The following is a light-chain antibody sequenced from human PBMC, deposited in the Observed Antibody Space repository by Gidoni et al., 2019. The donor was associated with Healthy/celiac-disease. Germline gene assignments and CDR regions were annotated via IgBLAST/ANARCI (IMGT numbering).Light chain of an antibody. J-gene: IGKJ5*01. V-gene: IGKV1-39*01. CDR1: QSISSY. CDR3: QQSYSTPIT. CDR2: AAS. Sequence: DIQMTQSPSSLSASVGDRVPIPCRASQSISSYLNWYQQKPGKAPKLLIYAASSLQSGVPSRFSGGGSGTDFTLTISSLQPEDFATYYCQQSYSTPITFGKGTRLEIK.